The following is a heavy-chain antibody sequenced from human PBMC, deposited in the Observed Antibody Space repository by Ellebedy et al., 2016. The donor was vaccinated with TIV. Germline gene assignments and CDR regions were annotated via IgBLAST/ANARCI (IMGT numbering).Heavy chain of an antibody. Sequence: ASVKVSCKASGYTFTSYGISWVRQAPGQGLEWMGWITAYNGNTKYAQQLQGRVSMTTDTSTSTAYMELRSLGSDDTAVYYCARGSSGWMAIDYWGQGTLVTVSS. CDR1: GYTFTSYG. CDR3: ARGSSGWMAIDY. CDR2: ITAYNGNT. V-gene: IGHV1-18*01. J-gene: IGHJ4*02. D-gene: IGHD6-19*01.